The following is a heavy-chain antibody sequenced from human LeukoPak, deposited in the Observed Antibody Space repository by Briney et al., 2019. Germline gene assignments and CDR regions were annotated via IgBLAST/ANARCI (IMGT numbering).Heavy chain of an antibody. CDR1: GGTFSSYA. CDR2: IIPIFGTA. V-gene: IGHV1-69*05. D-gene: IGHD6-13*01. J-gene: IGHJ4*02. CDR3: ARDPIRIAAPDY. Sequence: GASVKVSCKASGGTFSSYAISWVRQAPGQGLEWMGRIIPIFGTANYAQKFQGRVTITTDESTSTAYMELSSLRSEDTAVYYCARDPIRIAAPDYWAREPWSPSPQ.